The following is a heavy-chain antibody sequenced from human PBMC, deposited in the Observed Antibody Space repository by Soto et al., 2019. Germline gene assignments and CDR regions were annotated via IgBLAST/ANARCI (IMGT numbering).Heavy chain of an antibody. CDR2: IYYTGST. Sequence: SETLSLTCTVSGGSISSGDNYWNWIRQPPGKGLEWIGYIYYTGSTFYNPSLKSRATISVDASKNQFSLRLTSVTAADTAVYYCARDTLGDDDYVIGMDIWGQGTTVTVSS. V-gene: IGHV4-30-4*08. CDR3: ARDTLGDDDYVIGMDI. J-gene: IGHJ6*02. D-gene: IGHD4-17*01. CDR1: GGSISSGDNY.